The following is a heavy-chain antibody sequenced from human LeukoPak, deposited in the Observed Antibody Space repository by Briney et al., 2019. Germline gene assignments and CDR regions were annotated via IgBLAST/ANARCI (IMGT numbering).Heavy chain of an antibody. D-gene: IGHD6-13*01. CDR1: GLTFSSYW. V-gene: IGHV3-74*01. CDR3: ARDQGSSGKRNFDY. J-gene: IGHJ4*02. Sequence: GGSLRLSCAASGLTFSSYWMHWVRQAPGKGLVWVSRINSDGSSTTYADSVKGRFTISRDNAKNTLYLQMNSLRAEDTAVYYCARDQGSSGKRNFDYWGQGTLVTVSS. CDR2: INSDGSST.